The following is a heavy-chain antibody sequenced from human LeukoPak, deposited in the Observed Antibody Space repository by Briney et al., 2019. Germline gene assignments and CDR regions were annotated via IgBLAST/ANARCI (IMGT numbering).Heavy chain of an antibody. CDR2: ISSSTSYT. J-gene: IGHJ4*02. V-gene: IGHV3-21*01. CDR3: ARDVGGGSCHDY. CDR1: GFTFSSYS. D-gene: IGHD2-15*01. Sequence: GGSLRLSCAASGFTFSSYSMNWVRQAPGKGLEWVSSISSSTSYTYYADSVKGRFTISRDDAKNSLYLQMNSLRAEDTAVYYCARDVGGGSCHDYWGQGTLVTVSS.